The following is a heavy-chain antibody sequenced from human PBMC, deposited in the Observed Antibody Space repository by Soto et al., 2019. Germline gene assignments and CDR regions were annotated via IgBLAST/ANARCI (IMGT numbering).Heavy chain of an antibody. V-gene: IGHV5-51*01. CDR1: GYSFTNYW. CDR3: ARPQYDILTGYPYCFDY. J-gene: IGHJ4*02. Sequence: PGESLKISCKGSGYSFTNYWIGWVRQMPGKGLEWVGIIYPGDSDTRYGPSFQGQVTISADKSISTAYLQWNSLKASDTAMYYCARPQYDILTGYPYCFDYWGQGTLVTVSS. CDR2: IYPGDSDT. D-gene: IGHD3-9*01.